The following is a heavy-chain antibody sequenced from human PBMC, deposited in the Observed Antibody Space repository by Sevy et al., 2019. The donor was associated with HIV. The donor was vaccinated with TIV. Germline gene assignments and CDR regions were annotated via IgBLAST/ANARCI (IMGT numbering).Heavy chain of an antibody. D-gene: IGHD6-19*01. CDR2: ISGSGSTI. Sequence: GGSLRLSCAASGFTFNDYYMNWIRQAPGKGLEWVSYISGSGSTIKYADSVKGRFTISRDNAKNPRYLQMNSLRAEDTAVYYCARDGGFYTSGWDRWFDPWGQGTLVTVSS. V-gene: IGHV3-11*04. J-gene: IGHJ5*02. CDR3: ARDGGFYTSGWDRWFDP. CDR1: GFTFNDYY.